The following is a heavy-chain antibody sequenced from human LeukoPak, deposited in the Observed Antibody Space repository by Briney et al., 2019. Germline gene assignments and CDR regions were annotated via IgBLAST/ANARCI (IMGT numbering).Heavy chain of an antibody. CDR2: IRSKANRHTT. CDR1: GFTFSHFW. J-gene: IGHJ5*02. Sequence: GGSLRLSCAASGFTFSHFWMSWVRQAPGKGLEWVGRIRSKANRHTTEYAASVKGRFTVSRDDSKNSLYLQMNSLKTEDTAVYYCSRSPAGNVLDQWGQGTLVTVSS. D-gene: IGHD2-8*01. CDR3: SRSPAGNVLDQ. V-gene: IGHV3-72*01.